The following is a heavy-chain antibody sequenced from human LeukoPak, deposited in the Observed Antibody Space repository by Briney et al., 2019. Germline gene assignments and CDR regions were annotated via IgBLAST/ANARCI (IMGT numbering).Heavy chain of an antibody. CDR2: IYYSGST. D-gene: IGHD1-26*01. CDR1: GGSISSYH. J-gene: IGHJ3*01. Sequence: SETLSLTCTVSGGSISSYHWNWIRQPPGKGLEWIGYIYYSGSTNYNPSLKSRVTVSVDTSKNQFSLKLTSVTAADTAVYYCAHFKGGSFDFWGQGTMVTVSS. CDR3: AHFKGGSFDF. V-gene: IGHV4-59*08.